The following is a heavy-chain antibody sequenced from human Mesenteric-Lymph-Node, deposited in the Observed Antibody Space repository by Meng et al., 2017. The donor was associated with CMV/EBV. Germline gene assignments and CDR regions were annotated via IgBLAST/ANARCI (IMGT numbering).Heavy chain of an antibody. CDR2: ISSSSRDI. V-gene: IGHV3-21*01. D-gene: IGHD2-2*01. CDR3: AREGSSRYCTTTSCYHDY. Sequence: GGSLRLSCAASGLTFSSYAMHWVRQAPGKGLEWVSSISSSSRDIYYADSVKGRFTISRDNAKNSLYLQINSLRAEDTAVYYCAREGSSRYCTTTSCYHDYWGQGTLVTVSS. CDR1: GLTFSSYA. J-gene: IGHJ4*02.